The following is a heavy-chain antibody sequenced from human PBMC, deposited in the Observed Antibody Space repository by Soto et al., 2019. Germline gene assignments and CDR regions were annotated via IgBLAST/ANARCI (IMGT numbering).Heavy chain of an antibody. V-gene: IGHV3-9*01. J-gene: IGHJ4*02. CDR3: ARDVWSRASGPPDS. D-gene: IGHD3-10*01. CDR2: ISWNSDTI. CDR1: GFTFDNYA. Sequence: EVQLVESGGGLVQPGRSLRLSCAASGFTFDNYAMHWVRQAPGKGLEWVTGISWNSDTIGYADPVKGRFTISRDNAKNSLYLQMNSLRAEDTAFYYCARDVWSRASGPPDSWGQGTLVTVSP.